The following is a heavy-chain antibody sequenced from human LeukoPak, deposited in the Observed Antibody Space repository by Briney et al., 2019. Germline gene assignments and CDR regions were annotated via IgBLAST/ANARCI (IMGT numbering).Heavy chain of an antibody. CDR3: ARGFTRIVVVPAAKNWFDP. V-gene: IGHV1-2*06. CDR2: INPNSGGT. J-gene: IGHJ5*02. CDR1: GYTFTGYY. Sequence: ASVKVSCKASGYTFTGYYMHWVRQAPGQGLEWMGRINPNSGGTNYAQKFQGRVTMTRDTSISTAHMELSRLRSDDTAVYYCARGFTRIVVVPAAKNWFDPWGQGTLVTVSS. D-gene: IGHD2-2*01.